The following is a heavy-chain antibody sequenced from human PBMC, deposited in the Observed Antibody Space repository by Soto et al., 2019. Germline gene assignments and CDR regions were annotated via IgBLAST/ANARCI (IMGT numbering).Heavy chain of an antibody. CDR3: ARDGPYCYGMDV. J-gene: IGHJ6*02. Sequence: SETLSLTCSVSGGSITNTDYYWNWIRQSPGKGLEWIGSIDYSGSTYYNPSLKSRVIISADTSKNLFSLKLRSVTAADTALYFCARDGPYCYGMDVWGQGTTVTVSS. CDR2: IDYSGST. CDR1: GGSITNTDYY. V-gene: IGHV4-30-4*01.